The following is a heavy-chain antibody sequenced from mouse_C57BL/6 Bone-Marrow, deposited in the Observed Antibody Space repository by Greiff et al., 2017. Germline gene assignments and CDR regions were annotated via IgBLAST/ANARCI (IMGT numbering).Heavy chain of an antibody. Sequence: QVQLQQPGAELVKPGASVKLSCKASGYTFTSYWMHWVKQRPGQGLEWIGMIHPNSGSTNYNEKFKSKATLTVDKSSSTAYMQLSSLRSEDSAVYYCARRGIYYDYDDAMDYWGQGTSVTVSS. CDR3: ARRGIYYDYDDAMDY. CDR1: GYTFTSYW. CDR2: IHPNSGST. V-gene: IGHV1-64*01. J-gene: IGHJ4*01. D-gene: IGHD2-4*01.